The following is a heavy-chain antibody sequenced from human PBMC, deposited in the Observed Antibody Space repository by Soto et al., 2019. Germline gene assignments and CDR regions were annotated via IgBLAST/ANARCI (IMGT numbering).Heavy chain of an antibody. D-gene: IGHD3-22*01. CDR2: IYHSGST. Sequence: PSETLSLTCAVSGGSISSGGYSWSWIRQPPGKGLEWIGYIYHSGSTYYNPSLKSRVTISVDTSKNQFSLKLSSVTAADTAVYYCARVDDSSGYYYWGQGTLVTVSS. J-gene: IGHJ4*02. CDR3: ARVDDSSGYYY. CDR1: GGSISSGGYS. V-gene: IGHV4-30-2*01.